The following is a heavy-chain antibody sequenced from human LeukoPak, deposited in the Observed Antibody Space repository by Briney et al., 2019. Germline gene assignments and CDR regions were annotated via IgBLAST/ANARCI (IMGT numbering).Heavy chain of an antibody. V-gene: IGHV4-39*01. CDR3: ARRSQTAAGRGIDY. CDR1: GGSISSSSHY. J-gene: IGHJ4*02. D-gene: IGHD6-13*01. Sequence: SETLSLTCTVSGGSISSSSHYWGWIRQPPGKGLEWIGSGSTYYNPSLKSRVTISGDTSKNQFSLKLSSMTAADTAVFYCARRSQTAAGRGIDYWGQGTLVTVSS. CDR2: GST.